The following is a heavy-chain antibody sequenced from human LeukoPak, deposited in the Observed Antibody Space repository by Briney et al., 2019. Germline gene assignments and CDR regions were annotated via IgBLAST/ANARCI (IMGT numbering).Heavy chain of an antibody. Sequence: GGSLRLSCAASGFTVSGNYISWVRQSPGKGLEWVSVIYSGETTYYADSVTGRFTLSRDNFKNTVYLQMNSLRAEDTAVYYCARGYSSSSFFDYWGQGTLVTVSS. CDR3: ARGYSSSSFFDY. J-gene: IGHJ4*02. V-gene: IGHV3-66*01. CDR2: IYSGETT. D-gene: IGHD6-6*01. CDR1: GFTVSGNY.